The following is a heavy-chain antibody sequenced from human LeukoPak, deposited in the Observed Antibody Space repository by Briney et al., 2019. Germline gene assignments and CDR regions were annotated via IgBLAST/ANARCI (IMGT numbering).Heavy chain of an antibody. CDR1: GFTFSNGW. CDR2: IKSKSERGTT. CDR3: TSNLYCSTSSCYTLDN. Sequence: GGSLRLSCAASGFTFSNGWMSCVRQDPGKGLEWVGRIKSKSERGTTDYAAPVKGRFTISRDGSTNTVYLHMNSLKTEDTAVYFCTSNLYCSTSSCYTLDNWGQGTLVAVSP. D-gene: IGHD2-2*02. J-gene: IGHJ4*02. V-gene: IGHV3-15*01.